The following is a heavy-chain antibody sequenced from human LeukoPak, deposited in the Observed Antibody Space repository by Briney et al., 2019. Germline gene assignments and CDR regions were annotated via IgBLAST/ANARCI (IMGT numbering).Heavy chain of an antibody. V-gene: IGHV5-51*01. CDR3: ARGVALTYYDFWSGYSIPFDY. Sequence: GESLKISCKGSGYTFTTYWIGWVRQMPGKGLEWMGIIYPGDSDTRYSPSFQGQVTISADKSISTAYLQWSSLKASDTAMYYCARGVALTYYDFWSGYSIPFDYWGQGTLVTVSS. D-gene: IGHD3-3*01. CDR2: IYPGDSDT. CDR1: GYTFTTYW. J-gene: IGHJ4*02.